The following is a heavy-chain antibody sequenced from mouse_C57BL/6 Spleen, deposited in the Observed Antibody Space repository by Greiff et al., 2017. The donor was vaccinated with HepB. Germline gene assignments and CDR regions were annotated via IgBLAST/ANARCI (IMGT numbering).Heavy chain of an antibody. V-gene: IGHV1-64*01. CDR2: IHPNSGST. Sequence: QVQLQQPGAELVKPGASVKLSCKASGYTFTSYWMHWVKQRPGQGLEWIGMIHPNSGSTNYNEKFKSKATLTVDKSSSTAYMQLSSLTSEDSAVYYCARSQLAYYFDYWGQGTTLTVSS. CDR3: ARSQLAYYFDY. J-gene: IGHJ2*01. CDR1: GYTFTSYW. D-gene: IGHD4-1*02.